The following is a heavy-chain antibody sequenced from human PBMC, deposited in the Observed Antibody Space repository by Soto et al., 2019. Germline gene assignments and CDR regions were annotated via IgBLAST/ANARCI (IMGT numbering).Heavy chain of an antibody. CDR1: GGSISSYY. CDR3: ARQASGYYYGWFDP. Sequence: PSETLSLTCTVSGGSISSYYWSWIRQPPGKGLEWIGYIYHSGSSNYNPSLKSRVTIFLDTSKNQLSLKLSSVTAADTAVYYCARQASGYYYGWFDPWGQGTLVTVSS. D-gene: IGHD3-22*01. V-gene: IGHV4-59*08. CDR2: IYHSGSS. J-gene: IGHJ5*02.